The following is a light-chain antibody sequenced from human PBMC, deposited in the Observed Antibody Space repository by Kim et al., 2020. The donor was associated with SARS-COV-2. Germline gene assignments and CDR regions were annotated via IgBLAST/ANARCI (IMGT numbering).Light chain of an antibody. CDR2: GKN. V-gene: IGLV3-19*01. Sequence: VGLGQTVRITCQGESLRSYYANWYQQKPGQAPRLVIYGKNNRPSGIPDRFSGSSSGNTASLTITGTQAGDEADYYCNSRDSKDNVVFGGGTQLTVL. CDR3: NSRDSKDNVV. J-gene: IGLJ2*01. CDR1: SLRSYY.